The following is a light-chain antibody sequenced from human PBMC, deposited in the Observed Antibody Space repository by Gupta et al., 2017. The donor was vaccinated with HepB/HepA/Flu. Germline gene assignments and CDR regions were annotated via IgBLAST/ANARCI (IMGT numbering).Light chain of an antibody. CDR1: SSNIGNNY. V-gene: IGLV1-51*02. Sequence: QSVLTQPPSVSAAPGQKVTISCSGSSSNIGNNYVSWYQPLPGTAPKLLIYENNKRPSGIPDRFSGSKSGTSATLGITGLQTGDEAYYYCGTWDSILSAVVFGGGTKLTVL. J-gene: IGLJ2*01. CDR2: ENN. CDR3: GTWDSILSAVV.